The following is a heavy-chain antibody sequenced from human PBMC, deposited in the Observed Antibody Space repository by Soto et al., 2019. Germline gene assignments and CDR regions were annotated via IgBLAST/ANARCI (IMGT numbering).Heavy chain of an antibody. CDR3: ARFLGRPGYDLHVY. Sequence: GSLRLSCAASRITFSSYAMSWVRQAPGKGLEWVSAISGSGGSTYYADSVKGRFTVSRDNAKNTLYLQMTSLRAEDTAVYYCARFLGRPGYDLHVYWCPGPLVTV. D-gene: IGHD5-12*01. CDR1: RITFSSYA. V-gene: IGHV3-23*01. J-gene: IGHJ4*02. CDR2: ISGSGGST.